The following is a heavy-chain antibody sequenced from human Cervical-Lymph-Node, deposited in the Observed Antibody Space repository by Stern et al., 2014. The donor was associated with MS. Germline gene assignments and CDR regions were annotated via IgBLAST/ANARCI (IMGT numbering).Heavy chain of an antibody. CDR1: GFTFRTSG. D-gene: IGHD6-19*01. CDR3: ARDATSGWSRYFDL. CDR2: TSYDGENN. J-gene: IGHJ2*01. Sequence: VQLVESGGAVVQPGRSLRLSCAASGFTFRTSGMHWVRQAPGKGLEWVAVTSYDGENNHYVDSVKGRFTISKDNSKNTLDLQIKNLRPEDTAVYFCARDATSGWSRYFDLWGRGTLVTVSA. V-gene: IGHV3-30*03.